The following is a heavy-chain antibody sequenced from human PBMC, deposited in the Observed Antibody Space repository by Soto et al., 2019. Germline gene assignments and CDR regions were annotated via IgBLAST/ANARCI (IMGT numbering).Heavy chain of an antibody. CDR2: IYYSGST. V-gene: IGHV4-59*08. D-gene: IGHD3-3*01. Sequence: SETLSLTCTVSGGSISSYYWSWIRQPPGKGLEWIGYIYYSGSTNYNPSLKSRVTISVDTSKNQFSLKLSSVTAADTAVYYCARRRESTGFWSGYYAFDIWGQGTMVTV. J-gene: IGHJ3*02. CDR1: GGSISSYY. CDR3: ARRRESTGFWSGYYAFDI.